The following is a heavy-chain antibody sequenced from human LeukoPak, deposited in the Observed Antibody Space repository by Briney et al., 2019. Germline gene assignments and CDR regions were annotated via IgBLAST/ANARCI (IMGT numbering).Heavy chain of an antibody. CDR2: INHSGRT. CDR1: GGSFSGYY. CDR3: ARDTQLGWFDP. V-gene: IGHV4-34*01. J-gene: IGHJ5*02. Sequence: SETLSLTCAVYGGSFSGYYWSWIRQPPGKGLEWIGEINHSGRTNYNPSLKSRVTISVDTSKNQFSLKLSSVTAADTAVYYCARDTQLGWFDPWGQGTLVTVSS. D-gene: IGHD6-13*01.